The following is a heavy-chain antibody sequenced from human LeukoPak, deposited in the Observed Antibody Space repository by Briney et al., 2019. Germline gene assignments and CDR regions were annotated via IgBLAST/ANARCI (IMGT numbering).Heavy chain of an antibody. CDR3: ARAYCSGVTCYHSRGWFDP. CDR2: IYYSGST. CDR1: GGSINSYY. V-gene: IGHV4-59*01. D-gene: IGHD2-15*01. J-gene: IGHJ5*02. Sequence: SETLSLTCTVSGGSINSYYWSWIRQPPGKGLEWIGYIYYSGSTNYNPSLKSRVTISVDTSKNQFSLRLSSVTAADTAVYYCARAYCSGVTCYHSRGWFDPWGQGTLVTVSS.